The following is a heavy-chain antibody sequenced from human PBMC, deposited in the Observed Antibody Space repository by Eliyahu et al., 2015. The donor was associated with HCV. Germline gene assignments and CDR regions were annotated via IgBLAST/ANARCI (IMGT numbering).Heavy chain of an antibody. CDR2: VHPSDSDP. D-gene: IGHD3-22*01. CDR1: GYRFASFW. V-gene: IGHV5-51*01. Sequence: EVQLVQSGPEVKKPGDSLKISCRGSGYRFASFWVGWVRQTPDKGLEWMGTVHPSDSDPAYGPSFQGHVTISADMSLNIASLQWNSLKASDTAMYFCVRQAGYSRAFDVWGQGTMVTVSS. CDR3: VRQAGYSRAFDV. J-gene: IGHJ3*01.